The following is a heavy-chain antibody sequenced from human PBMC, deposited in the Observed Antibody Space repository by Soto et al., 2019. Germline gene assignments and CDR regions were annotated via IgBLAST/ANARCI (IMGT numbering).Heavy chain of an antibody. V-gene: IGHV3-66*04. CDR1: GFIVSDTY. CDR3: ARRSDSSSWFYYYGMDV. J-gene: IGHJ6*02. Sequence: GGSLRLSCTASGFIVSDTYVNWVRQAPGKGLEWVPVISNRGDTHYADSVRGRFSLSRDISDNTLHLQMNNLRVEDTAVYYCARRSDSSSWFYYYGMDVWGQGTTVTVSS. CDR2: ISNRGDT. D-gene: IGHD6-13*01.